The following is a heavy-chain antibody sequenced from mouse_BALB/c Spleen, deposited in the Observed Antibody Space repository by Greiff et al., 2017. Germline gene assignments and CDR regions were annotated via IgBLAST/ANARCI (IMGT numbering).Heavy chain of an antibody. CDR1: GYTFTSYV. CDR3: AREVDYYGYGFAY. CDR2: INPYNDGT. D-gene: IGHD1-2*01. J-gene: IGHJ3*01. Sequence: EVQLQQSGPELVKPGASVKMSCKASGYTFTSYVMHWVKQKPGQGLEWIGYINPYNDGTKYNEKFKGKATLTSDKSSSTAYMELSSLTSEDSAVYFCAREVDYYGYGFAYWGQGTLVTVSA. V-gene: IGHV1-14*01.